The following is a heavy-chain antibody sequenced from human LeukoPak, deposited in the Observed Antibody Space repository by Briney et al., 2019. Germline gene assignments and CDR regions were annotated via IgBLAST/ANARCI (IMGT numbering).Heavy chain of an antibody. CDR2: ISYDGSNK. CDR3: ARAPRGSSSWYYFDY. CDR1: GFTFSSYA. V-gene: IGHV3-30*04. D-gene: IGHD6-13*01. Sequence: GGSLRLSCAASGFTFSSYAMHWVRQAPGKGLERVGVISYDGSNKYYADSVKGRFTISRDNTKNTLYLQMNSLRAEDTAVYYCARAPRGSSSWYYFDYWGQGTLVSVSS. J-gene: IGHJ4*02.